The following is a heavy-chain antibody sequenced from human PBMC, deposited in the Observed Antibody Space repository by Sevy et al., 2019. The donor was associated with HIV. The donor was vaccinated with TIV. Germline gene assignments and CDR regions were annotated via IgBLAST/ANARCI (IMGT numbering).Heavy chain of an antibody. V-gene: IGHV3-7*01. D-gene: IGHD3-22*01. CDR1: GFTFGSYW. CDR3: ARGPTYYYDSTGKARPDY. J-gene: IGHJ4*02. CDR2: INEDGTEN. Sequence: GGSLRLSCAGSGFTFGSYWMNWVRQAPGKGLEWVANINEDGTENNYLDSLKGRFTISRDNAENSVYLQVNNLRLEDTAVYFCARGPTYYYDSTGKARPDYWGQGTLVTVSS.